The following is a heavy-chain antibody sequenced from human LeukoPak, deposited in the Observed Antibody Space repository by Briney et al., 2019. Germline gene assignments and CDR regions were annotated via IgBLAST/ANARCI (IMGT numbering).Heavy chain of an antibody. V-gene: IGHV3-13*05. D-gene: IGHD2-2*01. CDR1: GFTFSNYD. J-gene: IGHJ4*02. Sequence: RGSLRLSCAASGFTFSNYDIHWVRQATGKGLEWVSAIGTAGAPYYPGSVKGRFTISRDNSKNSLNLQMNSLRVEDTAVYYCAKRGSTTYHFDSWGQGTLVTVSS. CDR2: IGTAGAP. CDR3: AKRGSTTYHFDS.